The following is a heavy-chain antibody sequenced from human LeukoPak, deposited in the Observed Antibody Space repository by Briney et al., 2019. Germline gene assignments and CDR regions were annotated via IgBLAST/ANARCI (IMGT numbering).Heavy chain of an antibody. CDR2: IYYSGST. CDR3: ARGGSNYYDSSGYPNWFDP. J-gene: IGHJ5*02. CDR1: GGSFSGYY. Sequence: SETLSLTCAVYGGSFSGYYWSWIRQPPGKGLEWIGTIYYSGSTYYNPSLKSRVTISVDRSKNQFSLKLSSVTAADTAVYYCARGGSNYYDSSGYPNWFDPWGQGTLVTVSS. V-gene: IGHV4-34*01. D-gene: IGHD3-22*01.